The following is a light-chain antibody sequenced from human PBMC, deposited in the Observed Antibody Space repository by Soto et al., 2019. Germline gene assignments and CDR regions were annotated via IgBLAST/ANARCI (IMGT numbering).Light chain of an antibody. V-gene: IGKV3-15*01. CDR3: QQGPT. J-gene: IGKJ1*01. Sequence: EIAMTQSPATLSVSPGERATLSCRASQSVSSNLAWYQQKPGQAPRLLIYGASTRATGIPARFSGSGSGTEFTLTISSLQSEDFAVYYCQQGPTFGQGTKVEIK. CDR1: QSVSSN. CDR2: GAS.